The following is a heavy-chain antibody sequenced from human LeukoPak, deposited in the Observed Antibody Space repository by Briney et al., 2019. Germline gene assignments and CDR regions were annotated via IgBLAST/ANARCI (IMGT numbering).Heavy chain of an antibody. CDR3: ARDRRAAAGTVDY. D-gene: IGHD6-13*01. J-gene: IGHJ4*02. V-gene: IGHV3-23*01. Sequence: GGSLRLSCAASGFTFSSYAMRWVRQAPGKGLEWVSAISGSGGSTYYADSVEGRFTISRDNSRNTLYLQMNSLRVDDTAVSYCARDRRAAAGTVDYWGRGTLVTVSS. CDR2: ISGSGGST. CDR1: GFTFSSYA.